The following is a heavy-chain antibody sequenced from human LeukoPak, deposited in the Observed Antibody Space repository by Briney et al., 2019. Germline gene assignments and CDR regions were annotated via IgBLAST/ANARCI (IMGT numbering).Heavy chain of an antibody. CDR2: ISYDGSNK. CDR3: ARDTGPPPLGLRYYYYGMDV. J-gene: IGHJ6*02. Sequence: PGGSLRLSCAASGFTLSSYGMHWVRQAPGKGLEWVAVISYDGSNKYYADSVKGRFTISRDNSKNTLYLQMNSLRAEDTAVYYCARDTGPPPLGLRYYYYGMDVWGQGTTVTVSS. CDR1: GFTLSSYG. V-gene: IGHV3-30*03. D-gene: IGHD5-12*01.